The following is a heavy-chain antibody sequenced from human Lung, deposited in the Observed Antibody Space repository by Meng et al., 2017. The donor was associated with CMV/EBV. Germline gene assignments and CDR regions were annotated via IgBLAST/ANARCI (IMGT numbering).Heavy chain of an antibody. V-gene: IGHV4-38-2*02. J-gene: IGHJ4*02. Sequence: SXTLSLTCTVSGYSISSGYYWGWVRQPPGKGLEWFGSIYHSGSTYYNPSLKSRVTISVDTSKNQFSLKLSSVTAADTAVYYCARARFDYWGQGTLVTVSS. CDR1: GYSISSGYY. CDR3: ARARFDY. CDR2: IYHSGST.